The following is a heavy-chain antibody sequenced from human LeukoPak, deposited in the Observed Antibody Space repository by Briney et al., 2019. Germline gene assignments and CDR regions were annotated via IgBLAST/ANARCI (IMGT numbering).Heavy chain of an antibody. Sequence: GGSPRLSCAASGFTFSNSGMNWVRQAPGKGLEWVANINKDGSEKYYVDSVKGRFTISRDNAKNSLYLQMNNLRAEDTAVFYCARSLDYWGQGTLVTVSS. J-gene: IGHJ4*02. CDR3: ARSLDY. CDR2: INKDGSEK. V-gene: IGHV3-7*03. CDR1: GFTFSNSG.